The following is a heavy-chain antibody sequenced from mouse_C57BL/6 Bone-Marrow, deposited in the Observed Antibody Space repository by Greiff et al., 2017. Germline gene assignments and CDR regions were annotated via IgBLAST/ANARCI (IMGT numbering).Heavy chain of an antibody. J-gene: IGHJ3*01. V-gene: IGHV1-81*01. Sequence: QVQLQQSGAELARPGASVKLSCKASGYTFTSYGISWVKQRTGQGLEWIGEIYPRSGNTYYNEKFKGKGTLTADKSSSTAYMDIRSLTSEDSAVYFCVYSPAWVAYWGQGTLVTVSA. CDR1: GYTFTSYG. D-gene: IGHD2-12*01. CDR2: IYPRSGNT. CDR3: VYSPAWVAY.